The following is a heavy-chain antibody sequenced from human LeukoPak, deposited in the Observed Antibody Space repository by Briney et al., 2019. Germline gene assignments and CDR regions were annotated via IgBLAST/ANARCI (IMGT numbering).Heavy chain of an antibody. D-gene: IGHD6-19*01. J-gene: IGHJ6*03. Sequence: GGSLRLSCAGSGVTFSRYSVSWFRQAPGKGLERVSSISSRSTNIFYADSVKGRFTISRDNAENSLYLQMNSLGAEDTAVYYCARDAQWLVPEGYFYYMDVWGKGTTVTVSS. CDR2: ISSRSTNI. CDR3: ARDAQWLVPEGYFYYMDV. CDR1: GVTFSRYS. V-gene: IGHV3-21*01.